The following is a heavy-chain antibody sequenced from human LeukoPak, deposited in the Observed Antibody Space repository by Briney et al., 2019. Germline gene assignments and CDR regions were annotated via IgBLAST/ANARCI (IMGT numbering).Heavy chain of an antibody. V-gene: IGHV1-18*01. Sequence: APVKVSCKTSGYTFTNYGISWVRQAPGQGLEWMGWISPYNGNTNYAQKLQGRVTMTTDTSTSTAYMEVRSLRADDTAVYYCARAPTENYYGSGSYFVGYYYYYMDVWGKGTTVTVSS. D-gene: IGHD3-10*01. CDR2: ISPYNGNT. J-gene: IGHJ6*03. CDR1: GYTFTNYG. CDR3: ARAPTENYYGSGSYFVGYYYYYMDV.